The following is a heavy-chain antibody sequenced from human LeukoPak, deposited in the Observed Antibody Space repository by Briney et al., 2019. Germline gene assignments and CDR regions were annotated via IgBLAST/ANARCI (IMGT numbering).Heavy chain of an antibody. J-gene: IGHJ3*02. Sequence: ASVTVSCKVSEYTLTELSMHWVRQAPGKGLEWLGGFNPEDGEIIYAQKFQGRVTMSDDTSTGTAYMELGSLRSDDTAVYYCAADRGDYSGSYWTAFDIWGQGTMVTVSS. D-gene: IGHD1-26*01. CDR1: EYTLTELS. CDR2: FNPEDGEI. CDR3: AADRGDYSGSYWTAFDI. V-gene: IGHV1-24*01.